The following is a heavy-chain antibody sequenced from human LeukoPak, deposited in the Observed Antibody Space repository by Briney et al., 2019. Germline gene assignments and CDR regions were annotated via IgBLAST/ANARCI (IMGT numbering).Heavy chain of an antibody. CDR3: AKVDYYDSSGLRSYFDY. V-gene: IGHV3-9*01. Sequence: GGSLRLSCAASGFTFDDYAMRWVRQAPGKGLEWVSSISWNSGSIGYADSVKGRFTISRDNAKNSLYLQMNSLRAEDTALYYCAKVDYYDSSGLRSYFDYWGQGTLVTVSS. CDR2: ISWNSGSI. D-gene: IGHD3-22*01. CDR1: GFTFDDYA. J-gene: IGHJ4*02.